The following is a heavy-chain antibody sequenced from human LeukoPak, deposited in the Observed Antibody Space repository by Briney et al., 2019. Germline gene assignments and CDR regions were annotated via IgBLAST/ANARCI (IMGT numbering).Heavy chain of an antibody. V-gene: IGHV3-48*03. CDR2: ISSSGTTI. CDR1: GFTFSSYE. D-gene: IGHD5-24*01. J-gene: IGHJ3*02. CDR3: AREKRGPAGWPKNAFDI. Sequence: PGGSLRLSCAASGFTFSSYEMNWVRQAPGKGLEWVSCISSSGTTIYYADSVKGRFTISRDNAKNSLYLQMNSLRAEDTAVYYCAREKRGPAGWPKNAFDIWGQGTMVAVSS.